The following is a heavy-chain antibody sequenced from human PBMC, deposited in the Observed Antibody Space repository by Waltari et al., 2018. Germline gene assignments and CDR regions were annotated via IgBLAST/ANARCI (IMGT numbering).Heavy chain of an antibody. V-gene: IGHV3-23*01. CDR1: GFPFSSYA. Sequence: EVQLLESGGGLVQPGGSLRLSCSASGFPFSSYAMSWVRQAPGKGLEWVSAISGSGGSTYYADSVKGRFTISRDNSKNTLYLQMNSLRAEDTAVYYCAKDQVTLGYFDYWGQGTLVTVSS. CDR2: ISGSGGST. D-gene: IGHD3-16*01. J-gene: IGHJ4*02. CDR3: AKDQVTLGYFDY.